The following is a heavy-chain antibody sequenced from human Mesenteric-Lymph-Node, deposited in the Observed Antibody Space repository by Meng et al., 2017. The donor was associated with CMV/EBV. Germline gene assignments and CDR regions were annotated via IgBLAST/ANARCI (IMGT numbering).Heavy chain of an antibody. D-gene: IGHD3-3*01. CDR3: AKGLLEWHSYYYGMDV. V-gene: IGHV3-23*01. CDR1: GSTFSNYA. J-gene: IGHJ6*02. Sequence: GESLKISCAASGSTFSNYAMSWVRQAPGKGLEWVSAISGSGGSTFYAASVRDRFSISRDNSKNTLYLQMNSLRVEDTAVYSCAKGLLEWHSYYYGMDVWGQGTAVTVSS. CDR2: ISGSGGST.